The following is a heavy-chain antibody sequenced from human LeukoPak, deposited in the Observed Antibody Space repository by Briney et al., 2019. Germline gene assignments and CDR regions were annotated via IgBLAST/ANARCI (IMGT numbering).Heavy chain of an antibody. V-gene: IGHV4-59*08. CDR1: GGSISSYY. D-gene: IGHD3-16*01. Sequence: SETLSLTCTVSGGSISSYYWSWIRQHPGKGLEWIGYIYYSGSTYYNPSLKSRVTISVDTSKNQFSLNLSSVTAADTAVYYCARRWVYDKRAFDAWGQGTMVTVSS. CDR3: ARRWVYDKRAFDA. J-gene: IGHJ3*01. CDR2: IYYSGST.